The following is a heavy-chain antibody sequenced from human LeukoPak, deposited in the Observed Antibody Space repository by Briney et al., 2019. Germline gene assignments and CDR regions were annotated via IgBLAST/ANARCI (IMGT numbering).Heavy chain of an antibody. D-gene: IGHD3-3*01. Sequence: SETLSLTCAVYGGSFSGYYWRWIRQPPGKGLEGIGEINHSGSTNYNPSLKSRVTISVDTSKNQFSLKLSSVPAADTAVYYCARGRFGGWFDPWGQGTLVTVSS. CDR1: GGSFSGYY. V-gene: IGHV4-34*01. CDR3: ARGRFGGWFDP. CDR2: INHSGST. J-gene: IGHJ5*02.